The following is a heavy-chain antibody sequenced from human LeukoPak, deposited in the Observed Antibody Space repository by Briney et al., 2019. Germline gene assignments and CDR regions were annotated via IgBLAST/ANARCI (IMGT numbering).Heavy chain of an antibody. CDR3: ARLHKTRGEATGWYYFDT. J-gene: IGHJ4*02. D-gene: IGHD6-19*01. Sequence: TSETLSLTCAVSGGSISRGGYSWSWIRQAPGKGLEWIGYIYHTGITHYNPSLKSRLTVSIDKSTNKFSLNLTSVSAADTAVYYCARLHKTRGEATGWYYFDTWGQGTQVTVSS. CDR1: GGSISRGGYS. CDR2: IYHTGIT. V-gene: IGHV4-30-2*01.